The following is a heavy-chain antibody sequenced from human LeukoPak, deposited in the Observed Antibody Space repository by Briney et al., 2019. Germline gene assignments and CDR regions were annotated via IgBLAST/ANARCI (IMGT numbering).Heavy chain of an antibody. CDR2: INPNDGDT. CDR1: GYTFTDYY. D-gene: IGHD2-2*01. CDR3: ARANFLYCSSTTCLFDY. Sequence: ASVKFSCKASGYTFTDYYMHWVRQAPGQGFERMGWINPNDGDTNYAQKFQGRVTMTRDTSISTAHMEVSRLRSDDTAVYYCARANFLYCSSTTCLFDYWGQGTLVTVSS. J-gene: IGHJ4*02. V-gene: IGHV1-2*02.